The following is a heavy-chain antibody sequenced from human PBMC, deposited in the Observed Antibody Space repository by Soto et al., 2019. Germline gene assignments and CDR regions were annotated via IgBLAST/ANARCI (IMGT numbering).Heavy chain of an antibody. CDR2: INADGSEK. CDR3: AKAKFYYDSSPYDS. Sequence: VPMVESGGGVVHPGGSLRLSCAVSGFTFADYAVHWVRQSAGKGLEWVSFINADGSEKYYANSVRGRFTISRDNSKDSFYLQMNSLRLEDTAMYYCAKAKFYYDSSPYDSWGQGTLVTVSS. J-gene: IGHJ4*02. D-gene: IGHD3-22*01. CDR1: GFTFADYA. V-gene: IGHV3-43*02.